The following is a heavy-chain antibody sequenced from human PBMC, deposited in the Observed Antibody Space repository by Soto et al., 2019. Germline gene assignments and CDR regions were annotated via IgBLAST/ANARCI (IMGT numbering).Heavy chain of an antibody. Sequence: QVQLVESGGGVVQPGRSLRLSCAAYGFTFSSYGMHWVRQAPGKGLEWVAVIWYDGSNKYYADSVKGRFTISRDNSKNTLYLQMNSLRAEDTAVYYCARVRGDSYYYYMDVWGKGTTVTVSS. V-gene: IGHV3-33*01. CDR2: IWYDGSNK. D-gene: IGHD3-10*01. CDR3: ARVRGDSYYYYMDV. CDR1: GFTFSSYG. J-gene: IGHJ6*03.